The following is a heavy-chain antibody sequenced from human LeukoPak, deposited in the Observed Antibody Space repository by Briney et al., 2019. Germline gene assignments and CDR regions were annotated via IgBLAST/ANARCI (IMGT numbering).Heavy chain of an antibody. CDR3: PRGNYYYYYMDV. V-gene: IGHV3-23*01. CDR1: GFTFSSYA. CDR2: ISGSGGST. J-gene: IGHJ6*03. Sequence: PGGSLRLSCAASGFTFSSYAMSWVRQAPGKGLEWVSAISGSGGSTYYADSVKGRFTISRDNSKNTLYLQMNSLRAEDTAVYYCPRGNYYYYYMDVWGKGTTVTVSS. D-gene: IGHD3-16*01.